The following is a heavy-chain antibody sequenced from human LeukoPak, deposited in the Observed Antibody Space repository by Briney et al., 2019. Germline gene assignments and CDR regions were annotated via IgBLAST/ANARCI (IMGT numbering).Heavy chain of an antibody. CDR2: IIPIFGTA. D-gene: IGHD3-3*01. CDR3: ARYDFWSGYPSAYKWFDP. J-gene: IGHJ5*02. CDR1: GGTFSSYA. V-gene: IGHV1-69*13. Sequence: SVKVSCKASGGTFSSYAISWVRQAPGQGLEWMGGIIPIFGTANYAQKFQDRVTITADESTSTAYMELSSLRSEDTAVYYCARYDFWSGYPSAYKWFDPWGQGTLVTVSS.